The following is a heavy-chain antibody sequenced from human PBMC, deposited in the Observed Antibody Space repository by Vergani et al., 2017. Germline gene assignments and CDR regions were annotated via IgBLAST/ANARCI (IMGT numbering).Heavy chain of an antibody. D-gene: IGHD3-16*02. V-gene: IGHV4-59*01. J-gene: IGHJ5*02. CDR1: GGSISSYY. CDR2: IYYSGRT. CDR3: ARDQTRYDYVWGSYRQNWFDP. Sequence: QVQLQESGPGLVKPSETLSLTCTVSGGSISSYYWSWIRQPPGKRLEWFGYIYYSGRTTYNPSLKSRVTISVETSKNQFSLKLSSVTAADTAVYYCARDQTRYDYVWGSYRQNWFDPWGQGTLVTVSS.